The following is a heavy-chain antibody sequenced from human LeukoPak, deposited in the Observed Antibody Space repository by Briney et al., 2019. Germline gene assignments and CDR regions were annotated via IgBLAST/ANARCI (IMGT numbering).Heavy chain of an antibody. V-gene: IGHV3-23*01. CDR3: AKGHQGYSGYDYSLGY. CDR2: VSGSGGST. D-gene: IGHD5-12*01. Sequence: GGSLRLSCAASGFTFSNYAMSWVRQAPGKGLQWVSTVSGSGGSTYYADSVKGRFTISRDNSKNTLYLQMNSLRAEDTAGYYCAKGHQGYSGYDYSLGYWGQGTLVTVSS. J-gene: IGHJ4*02. CDR1: GFTFSNYA.